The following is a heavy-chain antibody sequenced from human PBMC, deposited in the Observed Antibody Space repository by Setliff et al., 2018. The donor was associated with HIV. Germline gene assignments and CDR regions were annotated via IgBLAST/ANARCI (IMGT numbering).Heavy chain of an antibody. CDR2: INLDGSEQ. CDR3: ASLSLDY. Sequence: PGGSLSLSCTASGFTFSTYWMTWVRQAPGKGLEWVGNINLDGSEQNYVDSVKGRFTISRDNAKNSLYLQMNSLRADDTAVYYCASLSLDYWGQGTLVTVSS. J-gene: IGHJ4*02. CDR1: GFTFSTYW. V-gene: IGHV3-7*01.